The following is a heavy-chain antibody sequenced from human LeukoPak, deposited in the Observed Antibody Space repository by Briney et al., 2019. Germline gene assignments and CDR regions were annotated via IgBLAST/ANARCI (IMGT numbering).Heavy chain of an antibody. J-gene: IGHJ5*02. V-gene: IGHV4-4*02. CDR3: AREGGPQSLRGTFDP. D-gene: IGHD1-1*01. Sequence: SGTLSLTCAVSGGSISSITWWSWVRQPPGKGLEWIGEIYHTGSTNYNPSLKSRVTMSVDKSKNQFSLKLSSVTAADTAVYYCAREGGPQSLRGTFDPWGQGTLVTVSS. CDR2: IYHTGST. CDR1: GGSISSITW.